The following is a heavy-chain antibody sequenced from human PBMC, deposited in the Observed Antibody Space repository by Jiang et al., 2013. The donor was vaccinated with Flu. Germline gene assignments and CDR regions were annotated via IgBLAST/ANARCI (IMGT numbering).Heavy chain of an antibody. Sequence: SLKSRVAISLDTSKNHXSLTLSSVTAADTAVYYCARRLGGSSKFDPWGQGTLVTVSS. J-gene: IGHJ5*02. D-gene: IGHD6-6*01. V-gene: IGHV4-39*02. CDR3: ARRLGGSSKFDP.